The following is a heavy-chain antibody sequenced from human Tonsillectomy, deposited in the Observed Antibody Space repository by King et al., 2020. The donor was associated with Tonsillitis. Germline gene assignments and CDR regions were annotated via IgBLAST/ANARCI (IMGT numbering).Heavy chain of an antibody. CDR1: VFTFGDYA. Sequence: VQLVESGGGLVKPGRSLRLSCTASVFTFGDYAMSWFRQAPGKGLEWVGFIRSKAYGGTTEYAASVKGRFTISRDDSKSIAYLQMNSLKTEDTAVYYCTRTEHDILTGWGRDYWGQGTLVTVSS. J-gene: IGHJ4*02. CDR3: TRTEHDILTGWGRDY. V-gene: IGHV3-49*05. D-gene: IGHD3-9*01. CDR2: IRSKAYGGTT.